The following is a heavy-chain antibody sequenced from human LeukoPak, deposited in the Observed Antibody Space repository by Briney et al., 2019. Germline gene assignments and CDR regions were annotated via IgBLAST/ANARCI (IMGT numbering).Heavy chain of an antibody. CDR1: GGSISSGSYY. CDR2: IYTSGST. Sequence: SQTLSLTGTVSGGSISSGSYYWSWIRQPAGKGLEWIGRIYTSGSTNYNPSLKSRVTISVDTSKNQFSLKLSSVTAADTAVYYCARATEGYDFWSGYYNYFDYWGQGTLVTVSS. CDR3: ARATEGYDFWSGYYNYFDY. D-gene: IGHD3-3*01. J-gene: IGHJ4*02. V-gene: IGHV4-61*02.